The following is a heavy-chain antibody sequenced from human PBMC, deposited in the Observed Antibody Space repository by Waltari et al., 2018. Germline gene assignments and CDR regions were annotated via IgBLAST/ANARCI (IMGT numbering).Heavy chain of an antibody. Sequence: EVQLLESGGGLVQPGGSLRLPCAASGFTFNRLVMTWVRQAPGKGLEWVSTVTFNGVTTYYADSVKGRFSISRDNSKNTLYLQMNSLRAEDTALYYCARGGSDYNNYLPFDYWGQGALLTVSS. CDR1: GFTFNRLV. J-gene: IGHJ4*02. V-gene: IGHV3-23*01. CDR2: VTFNGVTT. D-gene: IGHD4-4*01. CDR3: ARGGSDYNNYLPFDY.